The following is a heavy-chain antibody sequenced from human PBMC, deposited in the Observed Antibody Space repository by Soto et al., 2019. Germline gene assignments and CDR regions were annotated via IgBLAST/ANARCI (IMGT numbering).Heavy chain of an antibody. J-gene: IGHJ6*02. CDR1: GGTFSSYA. D-gene: IGHD6-6*01. Sequence: QVQLVQSGAEVKKPGSSVKVSCKASGGTFSSYAISWVRQAPGQGLEWMGGIIPIFGTANYAQKFQGRVTIPADESTSTAYMELSSLRSEDTAVYYCARDGGGGAARSRGFYGMDVWGQGTTVTVSS. V-gene: IGHV1-69*01. CDR2: IIPIFGTA. CDR3: ARDGGGGAARSRGFYGMDV.